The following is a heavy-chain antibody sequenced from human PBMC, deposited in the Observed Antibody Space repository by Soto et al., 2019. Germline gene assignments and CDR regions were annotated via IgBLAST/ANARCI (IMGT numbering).Heavy chain of an antibody. J-gene: IGHJ5*02. CDR1: GVTFSSYA. D-gene: IGHD3-22*01. CDR3: AGSRVLYDSSGDEFDP. CDR2: ISYDGSNK. V-gene: IGHV3-30-3*01. Sequence: PGGSLRLSCAASGVTFSSYAMHWVRQAPGKGLEWVAVISYDGSNKYYADSVKGRFTISRDNSKNTLYLQMNSLRAEDTAVYYCAGSRVLYDSSGDEFDPWG.